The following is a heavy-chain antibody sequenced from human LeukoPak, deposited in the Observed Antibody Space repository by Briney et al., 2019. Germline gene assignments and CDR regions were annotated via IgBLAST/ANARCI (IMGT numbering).Heavy chain of an antibody. CDR3: AKVYSSSSRDGFDV. D-gene: IGHD6-6*01. CDR1: GGSLSGYY. CDR2: INLSGST. Sequence: SETLSLTCAVYGGSLSGYYWSWIRQPPGKGLEWIGEINLSGSTNFNPSLKSRVTISVDTCKNQFSLRLSSVTAADTAVYYCAKVYSSSSRDGFDVWGRGTMVTVSS. J-gene: IGHJ3*01. V-gene: IGHV4-34*01.